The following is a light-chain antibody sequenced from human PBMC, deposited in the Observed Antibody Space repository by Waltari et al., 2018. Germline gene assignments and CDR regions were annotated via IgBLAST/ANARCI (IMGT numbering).Light chain of an antibody. J-gene: IGLJ2*01. CDR2: EVT. Sequence: QSALTQPPSASGSPGQSVTISCTGTSSDVGGYNYVSWYQQHPGKAPKLMISEVTKRPSGVPDRCSGSKSGNTAYLTVSGLKAEDEAGYYCSSDAGSNNLVFGGGTKLTVL. V-gene: IGLV2-8*01. CDR1: SSDVGGYNY. CDR3: SSDAGSNNLV.